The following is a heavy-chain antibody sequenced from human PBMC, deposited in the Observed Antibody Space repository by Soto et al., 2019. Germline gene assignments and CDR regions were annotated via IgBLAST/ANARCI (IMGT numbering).Heavy chain of an antibody. CDR3: ARGRGTTSFALPYIDY. CDR2: IYYSGST. V-gene: IGHV4-30-4*01. D-gene: IGHD1-7*01. CDR1: GGSISSGDYY. J-gene: IGHJ4*02. Sequence: PSETLSLTCTVSGGSISSGDYYWSWIRQPPGKGLEWIGYIYYSGSTYYNPSLKSRVTISVDTSKNQFSLKLSSVTAADTAVYYCARGRGTTSFALPYIDYWGQGTLVTVSS.